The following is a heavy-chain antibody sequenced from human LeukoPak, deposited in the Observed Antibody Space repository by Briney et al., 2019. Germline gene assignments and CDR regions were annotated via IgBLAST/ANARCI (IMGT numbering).Heavy chain of an antibody. V-gene: IGHV1-46*01. Sequence: ASVKVSCRASGYTFTSYYMRWVRQAPGQGLEWMGIINPSGGSTSYAQKFQGRVTMTRDTSTSTVYMELSSLRSEDTAVYYCARGRRDTIFGVVIPFDYWGQGTLVTVSS. D-gene: IGHD3-3*01. CDR3: ARGRRDTIFGVVIPFDY. J-gene: IGHJ4*02. CDR1: GYTFTSYY. CDR2: INPSGGST.